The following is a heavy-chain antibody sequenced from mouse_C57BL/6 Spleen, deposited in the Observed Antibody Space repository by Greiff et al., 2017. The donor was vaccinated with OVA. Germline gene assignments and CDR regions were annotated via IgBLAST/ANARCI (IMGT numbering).Heavy chain of an antibody. CDR3: AKNWDRAWFAY. Sequence: EVMLVESGGGLVKPGGSLKLSCAASGFTFSDYGMHWVRQAPEKGLEWVAYISSGSSTIYYADTVKGRFTISRDNAENTLFLQMTSLRSEDTAMDYCAKNWDRAWFAYWGQGTLVTVSA. CDR2: ISSGSSTI. CDR1: GFTFSDYG. V-gene: IGHV5-17*01. J-gene: IGHJ3*01. D-gene: IGHD4-1*01.